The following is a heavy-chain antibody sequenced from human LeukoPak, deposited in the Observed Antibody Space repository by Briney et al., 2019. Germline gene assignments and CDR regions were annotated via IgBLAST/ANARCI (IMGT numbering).Heavy chain of an antibody. Sequence: GRSLRLSCAASGFIFRIYGMHWVRQAPGKGLVWVSFVNNDGRSTNYADSVKGRFTISRDNARNTLYLQMDSLRGEDTAVYYCVRAVGLQYFHHWGQGTLVTVSS. CDR3: VRAVGLQYFHH. J-gene: IGHJ1*01. V-gene: IGHV3-74*01. CDR2: VNNDGRST. D-gene: IGHD4-11*01. CDR1: GFIFRIYG.